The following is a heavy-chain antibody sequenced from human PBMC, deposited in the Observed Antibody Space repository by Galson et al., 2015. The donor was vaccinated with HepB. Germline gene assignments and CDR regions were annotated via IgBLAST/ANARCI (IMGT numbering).Heavy chain of an antibody. V-gene: IGHV3-53*01. CDR1: GFTVSSNY. CDR3: ARSVFDTSGYSRFHWYFDL. J-gene: IGHJ2*01. CDR2: IYAGGST. Sequence: SLRLSCAASGFTVSSNYMSWVRQAPGKGLEWVSVIYAGGSTYCADSVKGRFTISRDNSKNTLYLQMNSLRAEDTAVYYCARSVFDTSGYSRFHWYFDLWGRGTLVTVSS. D-gene: IGHD3-22*01.